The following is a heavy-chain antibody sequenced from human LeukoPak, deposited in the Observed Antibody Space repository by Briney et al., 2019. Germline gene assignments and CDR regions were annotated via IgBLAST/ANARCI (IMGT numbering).Heavy chain of an antibody. Sequence: PSETLSLTWTVSGGSISSYYWSWIRQPPGKGIEWNGYIYYSGSPNYNTSLKSRVVISVDTSKNQFSLKLSSVAAADTAVYYCARLGGLEWSLYYYYGMDVWGQGTMVTVSS. V-gene: IGHV4-59*08. D-gene: IGHD3-3*01. CDR1: GGSISSYY. J-gene: IGHJ6*02. CDR3: ARLGGLEWSLYYYYGMDV. CDR2: IYYSGSP.